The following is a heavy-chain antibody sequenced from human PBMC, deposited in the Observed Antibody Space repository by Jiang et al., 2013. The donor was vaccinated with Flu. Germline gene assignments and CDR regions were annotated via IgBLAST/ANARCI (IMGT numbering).Heavy chain of an antibody. V-gene: IGHV3-53*04. J-gene: IGHJ2*01. D-gene: IGHD3-16*01. CDR3: ARVIGGAWYFDL. Sequence: TVSSNYMSWVRQAPGKGLEWVSVIYSGGSTYYADSVKGRFTISRHNSKNTLYLQMNSLRAEDTAVYYCARVIGGAWYFDLWGRGTLVTVSS. CDR1: TVSSNY. CDR2: IYSGGST.